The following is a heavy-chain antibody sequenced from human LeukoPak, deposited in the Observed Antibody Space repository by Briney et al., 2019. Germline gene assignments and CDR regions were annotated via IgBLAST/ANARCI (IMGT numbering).Heavy chain of an antibody. CDR3: ATILTSEWELLHYFDY. V-gene: IGHV1-2*02. Sequence: ASVKVSCKASGYTFTGYHMHWVRQAPGQGLEWMGWINPNSGGTNYAQKLQGRVTMTRDTSISTAYMELSSLRSEDTAVYYCATILTSEWELLHYFDYWGQGTLVTVSS. CDR1: GYTFTGYH. D-gene: IGHD1-26*01. J-gene: IGHJ4*02. CDR2: INPNSGGT.